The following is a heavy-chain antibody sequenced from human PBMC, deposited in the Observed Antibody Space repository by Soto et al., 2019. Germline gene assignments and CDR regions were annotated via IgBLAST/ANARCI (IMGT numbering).Heavy chain of an antibody. J-gene: IGHJ4*02. Sequence: GGSQRLSCGPSGFTFSTYGMHWVRQAPGKGLEWVALIWSDGSNKYYADSVKGRFIISRDNSKKTLFLQMNSLRAEDTAVYYCVRVFDTYYFDLWGQGNMVTVSS. D-gene: IGHD3-9*01. V-gene: IGHV3-33*01. CDR1: GFTFSTYG. CDR3: VRVFDTYYFDL. CDR2: IWSDGSNK.